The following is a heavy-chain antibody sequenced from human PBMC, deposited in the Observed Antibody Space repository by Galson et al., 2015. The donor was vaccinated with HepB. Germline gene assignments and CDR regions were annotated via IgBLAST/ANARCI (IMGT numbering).Heavy chain of an antibody. Sequence: SVKVSCKASGYTLTNYHFHWVRQAPGQGPEWMGKIFAGGGSTRYAERFQGRVTLTRDSSTSTIYMEVSSLRSDDTAVYHCARETPDTYYCDYWGQGTMVTVSS. CDR1: GYTLTNYH. D-gene: IGHD4-17*01. CDR3: ARETPDTYYCDY. J-gene: IGHJ3*01. CDR2: IFAGGGST. V-gene: IGHV1-46*01.